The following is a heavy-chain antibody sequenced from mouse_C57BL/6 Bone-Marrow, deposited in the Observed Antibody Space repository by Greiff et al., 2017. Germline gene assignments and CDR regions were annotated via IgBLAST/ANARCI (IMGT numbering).Heavy chain of an antibody. D-gene: IGHD2-3*01. CDR3: ARTGWLLPYWYFDV. J-gene: IGHJ1*03. CDR2: IYPGSGST. V-gene: IGHV1-55*01. Sequence: QVHVKQPGAELVKPGASVKMSCKASGYTFPSYWITWVKQRPGQGLEWIGDIYPGSGSTNYNEKFKSKATLTVDTSSSTAYMQLSSLTSEDSAVYYCARTGWLLPYWYFDVWGTGTTVTVSS. CDR1: GYTFPSYW.